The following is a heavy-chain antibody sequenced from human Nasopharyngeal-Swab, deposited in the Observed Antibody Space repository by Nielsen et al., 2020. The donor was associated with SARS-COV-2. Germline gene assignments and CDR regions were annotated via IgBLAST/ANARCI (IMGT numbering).Heavy chain of an antibody. CDR1: GGSISSGSYY. CDR2: IYTSGST. Sequence: SETLFLTCTVSGGSISSGSYYWSWIRQPAGKGLEWIGRIYTSGSTNYNPSLKSRVTISVDTSKNQFSLKLSSVTAADTAVYYCASTPRITIFGVVTSQFDYWGQGTLVTVSS. J-gene: IGHJ4*02. CDR3: ASTPRITIFGVVTSQFDY. D-gene: IGHD3-3*01. V-gene: IGHV4-61*02.